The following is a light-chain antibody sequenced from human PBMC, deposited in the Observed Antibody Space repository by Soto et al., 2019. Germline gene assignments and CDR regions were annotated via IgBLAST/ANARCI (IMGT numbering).Light chain of an antibody. V-gene: IGKV1-5*01. CDR3: QHYNSYWT. Sequence: MTKWAATLFASVGDRVTITCRASQSISSWLAWYQQKPGKAPKLLIYDASSLESGVPSRFSGSGSGTEFTLTIRSLQPDDFATYYCQHYNSYWTFGQGTNV. CDR2: DAS. CDR1: QSISSW. J-gene: IGKJ1*01.